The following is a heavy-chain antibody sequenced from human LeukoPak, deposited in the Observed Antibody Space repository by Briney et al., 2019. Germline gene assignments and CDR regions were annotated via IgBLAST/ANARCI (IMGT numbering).Heavy chain of an antibody. CDR3: ARDLGTSGWYTFDF. V-gene: IGHV6-1*01. Sequence: SQTLSVTCAISGDGVSSNNGAWNWIRQSPSRGLEWLGRTYYRSKWYNDYAAFIQGRIAINPDTSKNQFSLQLNSVTPEDTAVYYCARDLGTSGWYTFDFWGQGTLVTVSS. J-gene: IGHJ4*02. D-gene: IGHD6-19*01. CDR1: GDGVSSNNGA. CDR2: TYYRSKWYN.